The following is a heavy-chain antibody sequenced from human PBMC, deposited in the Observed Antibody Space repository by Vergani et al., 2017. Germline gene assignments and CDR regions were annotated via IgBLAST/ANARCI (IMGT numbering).Heavy chain of an antibody. CDR2: ISWNSGSI. D-gene: IGHD3-10*01. J-gene: IGHJ4*02. V-gene: IGHV3-9*01. Sequence: EVQLLESGGGLVQPGGSLRLSCAASGFTFDDYAMHWVRQAPGKGLEWVSGISWNSGSIGYADSVKGRFTISRDNAKNSLYLQMNSLRAEDTALYYCAKDTNSMVRGVIIVWGQGTLVTVSS. CDR3: AKDTNSMVRGVIIV. CDR1: GFTFDDYA.